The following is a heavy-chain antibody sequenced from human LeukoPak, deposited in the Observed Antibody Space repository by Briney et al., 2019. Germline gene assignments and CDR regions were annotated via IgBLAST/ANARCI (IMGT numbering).Heavy chain of an antibody. V-gene: IGHV4-39*07. D-gene: IGHD4-23*01. CDR1: GASLKRCNYC. CDR3: ATIMKTTVVHLDAFDI. Sequence: SETLSLTCLVSGASLKRCNYCWGWIRQPRGKGLVWLASIYPIGSTYYSPSLRGRLTISVDPSKNQVSMKLSSVTAAGTALLYCATIMKTTVVHLDAFDIWGQGTMVTVSS. J-gene: IGHJ3*02. CDR2: IYPIGST.